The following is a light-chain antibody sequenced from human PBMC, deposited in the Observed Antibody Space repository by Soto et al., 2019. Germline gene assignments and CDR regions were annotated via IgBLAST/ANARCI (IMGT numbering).Light chain of an antibody. Sequence: QSVLTQPASVSGSPGQSITISCTGTSTDVESYDLVSWYQEQPGRAPRLLIFEVNKRPSGVSNRFSGSKSGNTASLTISGLQSEDDGDYCCCSNAGGNTFVFGGGTKLTVL. V-gene: IGLV2-23*02. J-gene: IGLJ2*01. CDR1: STDVESYDL. CDR2: EVN. CDR3: CSNAGGNTFV.